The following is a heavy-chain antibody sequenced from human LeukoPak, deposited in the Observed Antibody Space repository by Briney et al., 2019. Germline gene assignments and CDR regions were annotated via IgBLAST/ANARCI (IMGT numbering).Heavy chain of an antibody. D-gene: IGHD3-10*01. CDR1: GFTFSSYA. CDR3: AREEGPLDY. CDR2: IYSGGTI. Sequence: PGGSLRLSCAASGFTFSSYAMSWVRQAPGKGLEWVSLIYSGGTIDYADSVKGRFTISRDNSKNTLYLEMNSLRAEDTAVYYCAREEGPLDYWGQGTLVTVSS. J-gene: IGHJ4*02. V-gene: IGHV3-66*01.